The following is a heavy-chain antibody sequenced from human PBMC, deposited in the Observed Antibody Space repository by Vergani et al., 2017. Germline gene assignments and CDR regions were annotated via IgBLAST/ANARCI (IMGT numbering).Heavy chain of an antibody. CDR1: GGTFSSYA. CDR2: INPSGGHT. V-gene: IGHV1-46*03. J-gene: IGHJ4*02. CDR3: SREDYDILTGNGY. Sequence: QVQLVQSGAEVKKPASSVKVSCKASGGTFSSYAISWVRQAPEQGLEWIGIINPSGGHTNYAQKFQGRVTMTRDTSTSTDYMELSSLRSEDTAIYYCSREDYDILTGNGYWGKGTLVTVSA. D-gene: IGHD3-9*01.